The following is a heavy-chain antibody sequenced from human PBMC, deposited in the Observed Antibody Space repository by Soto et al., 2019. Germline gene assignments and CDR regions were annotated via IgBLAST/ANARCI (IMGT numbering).Heavy chain of an antibody. CDR3: AKGYSSSGYYYYGMDV. Sequence: GGSLRLSCAASGFTFSSYTMHWVRQAPGKGLEWVSLISWDGGSTYYADSVKGRFTISRDNSKNSLYLQMNSLRTEDTALYYCAKGYSSSGYYYYGMDVWGQGTTVTVSS. D-gene: IGHD6-6*01. J-gene: IGHJ6*02. CDR2: ISWDGGST. V-gene: IGHV3-43*01. CDR1: GFTFSSYT.